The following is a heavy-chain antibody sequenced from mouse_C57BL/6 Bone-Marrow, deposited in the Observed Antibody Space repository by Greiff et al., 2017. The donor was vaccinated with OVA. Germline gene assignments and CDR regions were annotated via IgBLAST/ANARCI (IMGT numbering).Heavy chain of an antibody. D-gene: IGHD2-2*01. Sequence: VQLQQPGAELVKPGASVKLSCKASGYTFTSYWMHWVKQRPGQGLEWIGMIHPNSGSTNYNEKFKSKATLTVDKSSSTAYMQLSSLTSEDSAVYYCARRGVTGRGLHYFDYWGQGTTLTVSS. CDR2: IHPNSGST. CDR3: ARRGVTGRGLHYFDY. CDR1: GYTFTSYW. V-gene: IGHV1-64*01. J-gene: IGHJ2*01.